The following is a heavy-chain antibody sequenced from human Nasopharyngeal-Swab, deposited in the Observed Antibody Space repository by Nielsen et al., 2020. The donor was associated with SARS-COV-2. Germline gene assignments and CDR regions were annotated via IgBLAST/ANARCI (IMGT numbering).Heavy chain of an antibody. Sequence: GESLKISCKGSGYSFTSYCISWVRQTPGKGLEWMGRIDPSDTYTNYRPSFHGHVTISADKSIGTAYLQWSSLKASDTAMYYCARLSRGTYLFDPWGQGTLVTVSS. V-gene: IGHV5-10-1*01. CDR2: IDPSDTYT. D-gene: IGHD1-1*01. CDR1: GYSFTSYC. J-gene: IGHJ5*02. CDR3: ARLSRGTYLFDP.